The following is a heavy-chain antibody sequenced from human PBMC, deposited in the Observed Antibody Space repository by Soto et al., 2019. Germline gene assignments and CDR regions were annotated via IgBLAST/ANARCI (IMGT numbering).Heavy chain of an antibody. CDR3: AGYGSGSYYYYYMDV. V-gene: IGHV3-23*01. Sequence: GGSLRLSCAASGFTFSSYAMSWVRQAPGKGLEWVSAISGSGGSTYYADSVKGRFTISRDNSKNTLYLQMNSLRAEDTAVYYCAGYGSGSYYYYYMDVWGKGTTVTVSS. CDR2: ISGSGGST. J-gene: IGHJ6*03. CDR1: GFTFSSYA. D-gene: IGHD3-10*01.